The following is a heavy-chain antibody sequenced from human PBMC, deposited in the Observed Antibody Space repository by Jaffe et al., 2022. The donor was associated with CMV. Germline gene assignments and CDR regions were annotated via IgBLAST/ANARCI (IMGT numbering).Heavy chain of an antibody. CDR1: GFTFSIYA. CDR2: ISGSGGST. J-gene: IGHJ3*02. V-gene: IGHV3-23*04. CDR3: ARDPRDGYNSAFDI. Sequence: EVQLVESGGGLVQPGGSLRLSCAASGFTFSIYAMSWVRQAPGKGLEWVSTISGSGGSTYYADSVKGRFTISRDNSKNTLYLQMNSLRAEDTAVFYCARDPRDGYNSAFDIWGQGTMVTVSS. D-gene: IGHD5-12*01.